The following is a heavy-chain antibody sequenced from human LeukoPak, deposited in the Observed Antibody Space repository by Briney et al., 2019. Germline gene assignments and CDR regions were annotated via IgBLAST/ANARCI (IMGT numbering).Heavy chain of an antibody. V-gene: IGHV3-21*01. CDR2: ISSSSSYI. CDR3: ARGDRDLYCSSTSCYPVL. J-gene: IGHJ4*02. CDR1: GFTFSSYS. D-gene: IGHD2-2*01. Sequence: GGSLRLSCVASGFTFSSYSMHWVRQAPGKGLEWVSSISSSSSYIYYADSVKGRFTISRDNAKNSLYLQMNSLRAEDTAVYYCARGDRDLYCSSTSCYPVLGGQGTLVTVSS.